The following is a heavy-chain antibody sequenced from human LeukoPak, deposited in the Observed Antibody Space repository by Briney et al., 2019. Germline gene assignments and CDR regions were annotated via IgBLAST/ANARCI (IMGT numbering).Heavy chain of an antibody. J-gene: IGHJ4*02. V-gene: IGHV3-11*06. CDR2: ISTTSAYT. CDR3: ARGPGGFQALEN. CDR1: GFTFSDFY. Sequence: GGSLRLSCAASGFTFSDFYMTWIRQAPGKGLEWVSHISTTSAYTNYADSVKGRFIISRDNAKNSLYLQMNSLRAEDTAVYYCARGPGGFQALENWAQGPLVTVPS. D-gene: IGHD1-1*01.